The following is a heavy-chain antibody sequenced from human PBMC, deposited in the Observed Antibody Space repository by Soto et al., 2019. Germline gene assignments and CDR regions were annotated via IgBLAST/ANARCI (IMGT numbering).Heavy chain of an antibody. CDR3: ASRVTVDFDY. Sequence: ASVKVSCKASGYTFTSYAMHWVRQAPGQRLEWMGWINAGNGNTKYSQRFQDRVTITRDTSANTAYMELSTLRSEDTAVYFCASRVTVDFDYWGQGTLVTVSS. D-gene: IGHD4-17*01. V-gene: IGHV1-3*01. J-gene: IGHJ4*02. CDR1: GYTFTSYA. CDR2: INAGNGNT.